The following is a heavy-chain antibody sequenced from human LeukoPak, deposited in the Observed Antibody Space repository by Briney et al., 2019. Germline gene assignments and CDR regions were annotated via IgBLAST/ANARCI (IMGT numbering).Heavy chain of an antibody. V-gene: IGHV3-74*01. CDR3: AAFYYDPLY. CDR2: IKGDGTST. J-gene: IGHJ4*02. Sequence: GGSLRLSCAASGFTFRTYWMHWVRQAPGKGLVWVARIKGDGTSTTYADSVKGRFTISRDNAKNMLYLQMHSLRAEDTAVYYCAAFYYDPLYWGQGTLVTVS. D-gene: IGHD3-22*01. CDR1: GFTFRTYW.